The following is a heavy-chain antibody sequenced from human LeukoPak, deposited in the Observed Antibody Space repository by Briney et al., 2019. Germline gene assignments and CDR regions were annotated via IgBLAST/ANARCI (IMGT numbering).Heavy chain of an antibody. V-gene: IGHV4-59*01. CDR2: IYSRGLTRGST. Sequence: SETLSLTCTVSGGSLSSYYWSWIRQPPGKGLEWIGYIYSRGLTRGSTNYNPSLKSRVTISLDTSKNQFSLKLSSVTAADTAVYYCARDQEYSGSYYRYFDFWGQGAQVTVSS. J-gene: IGHJ4*02. D-gene: IGHD1-26*01. CDR3: ARDQEYSGSYYRYFDF. CDR1: GGSLSSYY.